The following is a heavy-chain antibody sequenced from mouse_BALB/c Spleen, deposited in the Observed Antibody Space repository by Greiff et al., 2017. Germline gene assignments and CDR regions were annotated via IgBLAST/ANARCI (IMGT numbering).Heavy chain of an antibody. D-gene: IGHD2-14*01. Sequence: VKLMESGAELMKPGASVKISCKATGYTFSSYWIEWVKQRPGHGLEWIGEILPGSGSTNYNEKFKGKATFTADTSSNTAYMQLSSLTSEDSAVYYCARLYRYGDYFDYWGQGTTLTVSS. J-gene: IGHJ2*01. CDR1: GYTFSSYW. V-gene: IGHV1-9*01. CDR3: ARLYRYGDYFDY. CDR2: ILPGSGST.